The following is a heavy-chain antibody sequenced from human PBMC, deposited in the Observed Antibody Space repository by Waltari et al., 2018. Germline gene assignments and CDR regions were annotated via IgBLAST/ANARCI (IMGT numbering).Heavy chain of an antibody. CDR2: ISAYNGNT. CDR3: ARDTYYYDSSGYYPPFDY. Sequence: QVQLVQSGAEVKKPGASVKVSCKASGYTFTSYGLSWVRQAPGQGLEWMGWISAYNGNTNYAQKLQGRVTMTTDTSTSTAYMELRSLRSDDTAVYYCARDTYYYDSSGYYPPFDYWGQGTLVTVSS. J-gene: IGHJ4*02. V-gene: IGHV1-18*01. CDR1: GYTFTSYG. D-gene: IGHD3-22*01.